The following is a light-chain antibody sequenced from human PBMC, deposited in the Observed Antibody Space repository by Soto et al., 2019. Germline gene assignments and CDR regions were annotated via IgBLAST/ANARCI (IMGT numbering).Light chain of an antibody. Sequence: EIVMTQSPATLSVSPGERATLSCRASQSISDTLAWYQQKPGQAPRLLIYGASTRATGFPARFSGSGSGADFTLTISSLEPEDFAVYYCQQRSNWPTFGPGTKVDIK. J-gene: IGKJ3*01. CDR1: QSISDT. V-gene: IGKV3-15*01. CDR2: GAS. CDR3: QQRSNWPT.